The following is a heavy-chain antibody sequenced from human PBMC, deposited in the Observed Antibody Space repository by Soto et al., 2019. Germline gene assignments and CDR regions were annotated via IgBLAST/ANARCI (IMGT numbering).Heavy chain of an antibody. V-gene: IGHV3-23*01. Sequence: VGSLRLSCAASGFTFSNYAMSWVRQAPGKGLEWVSGIGAGGAGTYYADSVKGRFTISRDNSKNTLYLQMNSLRAEDTAVYHCAKEPDLGPYWSQGTLVTVSS. J-gene: IGHJ4*02. CDR2: IGAGGAGT. D-gene: IGHD7-27*01. CDR3: AKEPDLGPY. CDR1: GFTFSNYA.